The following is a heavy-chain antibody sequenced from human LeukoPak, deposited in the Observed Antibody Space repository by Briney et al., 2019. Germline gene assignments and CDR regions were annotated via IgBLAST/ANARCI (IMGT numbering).Heavy chain of an antibody. CDR1: GYKFSSYG. CDR2: ISGYNGNT. D-gene: IGHD1-26*01. J-gene: IGHJ4*02. V-gene: IGHV1-18*01. CDR3: ARDWGAPHTVNFDQ. Sequence: ASVKVSCKTSGYKFSSYGISWVRQAPGQGLEWMAWISGYNGNTNYVQKFQDRVTMTIDAFTSTAYLELTSLRSDDTAVYYCARDWGAPHTVNFDQWGQGTLVTVSS.